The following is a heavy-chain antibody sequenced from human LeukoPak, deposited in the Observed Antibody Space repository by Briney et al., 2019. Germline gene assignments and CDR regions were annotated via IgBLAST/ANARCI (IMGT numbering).Heavy chain of an antibody. Sequence: PSETLSLTCNISEGSIGHDYWVWVRQPPGKGLEWIAYIDYSGYTDYNPSVKSRVTMSIDTSKGQFTLHLRSVSAADTAIYYCTTCAPNRYWFAPWGQGIQVTVSS. CDR2: IDYSGYT. CDR1: EGSIGHDY. D-gene: IGHD2-2*01. J-gene: IGHJ5*02. V-gene: IGHV4-59*08. CDR3: TTCAPNRYWFAP.